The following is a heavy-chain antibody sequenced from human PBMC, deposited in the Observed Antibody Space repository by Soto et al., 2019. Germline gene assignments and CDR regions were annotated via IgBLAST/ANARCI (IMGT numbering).Heavy chain of an antibody. CDR2: VFSSVSA. J-gene: IGHJ4*02. D-gene: IGHD2-21*02. Sequence: SETLSLTCIVSGVSVRSYTWSWVRQPANKGLEWIGRVFSSVSATYNPSLKSRVSISMDTPENRISLKLDSVTAADAGVYFCARDGMTTGDTWGPGTLVTVS. CDR1: GVSVRSYT. CDR3: ARDGMTTGDT. V-gene: IGHV4-4*07.